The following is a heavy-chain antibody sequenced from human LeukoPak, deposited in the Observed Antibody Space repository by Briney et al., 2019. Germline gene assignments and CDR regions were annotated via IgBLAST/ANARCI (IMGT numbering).Heavy chain of an antibody. CDR2: ISSSGSTI. Sequence: PGGSLRLSCAASGFTFSSYGMSWVRQAPGKGLEWVSYISSSGSTIYYADSVKGRFTISRDNAKKSLYLQMNSLRAEDTAVYYCAREAAGGSPDYWGQGTLVTVSS. D-gene: IGHD6-13*01. J-gene: IGHJ4*02. CDR3: AREAAGGSPDY. CDR1: GFTFSSYG. V-gene: IGHV3-48*04.